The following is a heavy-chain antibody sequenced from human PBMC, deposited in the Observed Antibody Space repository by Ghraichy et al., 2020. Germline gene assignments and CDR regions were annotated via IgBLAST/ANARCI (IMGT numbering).Heavy chain of an antibody. CDR3: ARDYGSGTYFRYFDY. J-gene: IGHJ4*02. D-gene: IGHD3-10*01. CDR2: IKQDGTEE. V-gene: IGHV3-7*01. Sequence: GGSLRLSCTASGFTLSRYWMSWVRQAPGKGLEWVAIIKQDGTEEYYVDSVRGRFSISRDNAKNSLYLQMNSLRAEDTAFYYCARDYGSGTYFRYFDYWGQGTLVTVSS. CDR1: GFTLSRYW.